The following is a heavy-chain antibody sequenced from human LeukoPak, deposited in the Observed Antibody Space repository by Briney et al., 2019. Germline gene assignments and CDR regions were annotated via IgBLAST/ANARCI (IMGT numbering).Heavy chain of an antibody. CDR3: ARFAIFGVVTPRAFDI. D-gene: IGHD3-3*01. J-gene: IGHJ3*02. Sequence: ASVKVSCKASGYTFTSYGISWVRQAPGQGLEWMGWISAYNGNTNYAQKFQGRVTMTRDTSISTAYMELSRLRSDDTAVYYCARFAIFGVVTPRAFDIWGQGTMVTVSS. CDR1: GYTFTSYG. V-gene: IGHV1-18*01. CDR2: ISAYNGNT.